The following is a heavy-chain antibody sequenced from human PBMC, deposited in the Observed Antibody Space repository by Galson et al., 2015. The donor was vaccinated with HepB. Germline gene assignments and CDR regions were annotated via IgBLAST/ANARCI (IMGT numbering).Heavy chain of an antibody. V-gene: IGHV3-21*01. Sequence: SLRLSCAASGFTFSSYSMNWVRQAPGKGLEWVSSISSSSSYIYYADSVKGRFTISRDNAKNSLYLQMNSLRAEDTAVYYCASRSYDFWSGYYGYYYGMDVWGQGTTVTVSS. CDR1: GFTFSSYS. CDR3: ASRSYDFWSGYYGYYYGMDV. CDR2: ISSSSSYI. J-gene: IGHJ6*02. D-gene: IGHD3-3*01.